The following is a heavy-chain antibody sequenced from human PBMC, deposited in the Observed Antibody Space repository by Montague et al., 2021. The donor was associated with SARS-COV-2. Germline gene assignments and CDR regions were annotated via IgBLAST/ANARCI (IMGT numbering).Heavy chain of an antibody. J-gene: IGHJ2*01. CDR3: ARREHWQLSWFFDL. Sequence: SETLSLTCTVSGGSISSGTYYWGWVRQPPGKGLEWIGTINYSGKTYYNPSLKSRVTISVDTSKNQFSLKVTSVTAADTAVYYCARREHWQLSWFFDLWGRGTLVTVSS. V-gene: IGHV4-39*01. D-gene: IGHD3-3*02. CDR1: GGSISSGTYY. CDR2: INYSGKT.